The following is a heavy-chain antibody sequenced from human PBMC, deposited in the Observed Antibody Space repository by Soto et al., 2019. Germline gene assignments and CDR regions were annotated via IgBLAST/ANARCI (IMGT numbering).Heavy chain of an antibody. D-gene: IGHD3-3*01. Sequence: QVQLVESGGGVVQPGRSLRLSCAASGFTFSRHTMHWVRQAPGKGLEXVAGISDDGSNTYYADSVKGRFTISRDNSKXXXXXXXXXXXXXXXXXXXXXREVYXDFWSGFNTHPYYFDDWGQGTLVTVSS. CDR2: ISDDGSNT. CDR3: XREVYXDFWSGFNTHPYYFDD. CDR1: GFTFSRHT. V-gene: IGHV3-30-3*01. J-gene: IGHJ4*02.